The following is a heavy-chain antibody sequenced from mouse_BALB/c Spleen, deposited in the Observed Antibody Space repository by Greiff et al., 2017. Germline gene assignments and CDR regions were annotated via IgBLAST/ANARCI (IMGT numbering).Heavy chain of an antibody. CDR1: GFTFSSYA. Sequence: EVQLMESGGGLVKPGGSLKLSCAASGFTFSSYAMSWVRQTPEKRLEWVASISSGGSTYYPDSVKGRFTISRDNARNILYLQMSSLRSEDTAMYYCARGGFAYWGQGTLVTVSA. J-gene: IGHJ3*01. CDR2: ISSGGST. V-gene: IGHV5-6-5*01. CDR3: ARGGFAY.